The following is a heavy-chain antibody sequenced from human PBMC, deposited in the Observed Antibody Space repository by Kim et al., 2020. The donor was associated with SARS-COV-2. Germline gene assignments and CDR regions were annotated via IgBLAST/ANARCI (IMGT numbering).Heavy chain of an antibody. CDR3: ARGGTSWYAGPDY. V-gene: IGHV4-31*03. CDR1: GDSIRSGGYY. CDR2: IYYSGST. D-gene: IGHD6-13*01. Sequence: SETLSLTCTVSGDSIRSGGYYWSWIRQRPGKGLEWIGYIYYSGSTDYNPSLKSRVTISVDTSKNLFSLKLSSVTAADTAVYYCARGGTSWYAGPDYWGQG. J-gene: IGHJ4*02.